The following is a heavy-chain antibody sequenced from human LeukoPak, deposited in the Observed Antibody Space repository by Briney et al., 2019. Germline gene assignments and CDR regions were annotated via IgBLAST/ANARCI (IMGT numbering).Heavy chain of an antibody. CDR1: GFTFEDHG. CDR3: VRHFNSVATMQIDY. D-gene: IGHD5-12*01. CDR2: INWNSGSK. J-gene: IGHJ4*02. V-gene: IGHV3-20*01. Sequence: GGSLRLSCATSGFTFEDHGLSWVRQAPGKGLEWVSGINWNSGSKRYAASVKGRFTISRDNARNSVYLEMTSLRAEDTAFYHCVRHFNSVATMQIDYWGQGTLVSVSS.